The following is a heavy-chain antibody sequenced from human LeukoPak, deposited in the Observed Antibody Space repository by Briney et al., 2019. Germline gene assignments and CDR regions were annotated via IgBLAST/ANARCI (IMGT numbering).Heavy chain of an antibody. CDR3: AKAWALTYLGGVDS. V-gene: IGHV3-23*01. Sequence: GGSLRLSCAASAFTFSSYAMAWVRQAPGKGLEWVSTLSGTGGNTYYADSVRGRFTISRGNSKYTLYLQMNSLRAEDTAVYYCAKAWALTYLGGVDSWGQGTLVTVSS. D-gene: IGHD2-21*02. CDR1: AFTFSSYA. CDR2: LSGTGGNT. J-gene: IGHJ4*02.